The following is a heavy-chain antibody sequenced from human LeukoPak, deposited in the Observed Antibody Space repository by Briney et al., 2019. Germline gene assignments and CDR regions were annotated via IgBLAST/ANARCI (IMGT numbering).Heavy chain of an antibody. CDR1: GVPFSGYY. CDR3: ARDLYGGLFDY. J-gene: IGHJ4*02. CDR2: INHSGST. V-gene: IGHV4-34*01. D-gene: IGHD4/OR15-4a*01. Sequence: SETLSLTCAVYGVPFSGYYWNWIRQPPGKGLEWIGEINHSGSTNYNPSLKSRVTMSVDTSKNQISLKLNSVTAADTAVYYCARDLYGGLFDYWGQGTLVTVSS.